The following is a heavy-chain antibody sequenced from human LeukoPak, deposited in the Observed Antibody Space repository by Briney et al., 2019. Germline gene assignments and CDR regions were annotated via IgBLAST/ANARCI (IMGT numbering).Heavy chain of an antibody. V-gene: IGHV3-66*02. CDR2: IYSGGST. CDR1: GFTVSSNY. J-gene: IGHJ4*02. CDR3: ARQTIDDSSGYYDY. Sequence: GGSLRLSCAASGFTVSSNYMSWVRQAPGKGLEWVSVIYSGGSTYYADSVKGRFTISRDNSKNTLYLQMNSLRAEDTAVYYCARQTIDDSSGYYDYWGREPWSPSPQ. D-gene: IGHD3-22*01.